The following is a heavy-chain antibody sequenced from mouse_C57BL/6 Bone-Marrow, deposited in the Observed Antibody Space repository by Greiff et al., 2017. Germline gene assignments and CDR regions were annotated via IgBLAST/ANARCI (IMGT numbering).Heavy chain of an antibody. CDR2: IDPENGDT. D-gene: IGHD3-2*02. Sequence: DVQLQESGAELVRPGASVKLSCTASGFNIKDDYMHWVKQRPEQGLEWIGWIDPENGDTEYASKFQGKATITADTSSNTAYLQLSSLTSEDTAVYYCTVDSAGYGYWSQGTLVTVSA. V-gene: IGHV14-4*01. CDR3: TVDSAGYGY. CDR1: GFNIKDDY. J-gene: IGHJ3*01.